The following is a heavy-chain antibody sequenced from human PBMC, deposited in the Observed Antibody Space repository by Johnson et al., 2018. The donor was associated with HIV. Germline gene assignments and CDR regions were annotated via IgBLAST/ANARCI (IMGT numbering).Heavy chain of an antibody. CDR3: ARASDAFDI. V-gene: IGHV3-30*03. J-gene: IGHJ3*02. CDR2: ISYDGSNK. CDR1: GFTFSSYG. Sequence: QVQLVESGGGVVQPGRSLRLSCAASGFTFSSYGMHWVRQAPGKGLERVAVISYDGSNKYYADSVKGRFTISRDNSKNTLYLQMNSLRAEDTAVYYCARASDAFDIWGQGTMVTVSS.